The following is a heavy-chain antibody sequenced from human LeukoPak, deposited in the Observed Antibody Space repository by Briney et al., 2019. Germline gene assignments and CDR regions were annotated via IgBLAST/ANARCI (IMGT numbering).Heavy chain of an antibody. J-gene: IGHJ4*02. V-gene: IGHV4-59*01. D-gene: IGHD2-2*01. CDR2: IFNSGST. Sequence: PSETLSLTCTVSGGYISSYYWSWIRQPPGKGLEWIGYIFNSGSTNYNPSLKGRVTISVDTSKNQFSLKLSSVTAADTAVYFCALGDCSSTSCYVFDHWGQGTLVTVSS. CDR1: GGYISSYY. CDR3: ALGDCSSTSCYVFDH.